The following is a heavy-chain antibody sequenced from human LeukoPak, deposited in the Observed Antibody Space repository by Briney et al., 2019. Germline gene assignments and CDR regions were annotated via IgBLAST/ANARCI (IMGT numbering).Heavy chain of an antibody. V-gene: IGHV4-31*11. CDR1: GGSVNSDKSY. CDR3: ARALGNYFHY. CDR2: IDYSGST. D-gene: IGHD1-26*01. Sequence: SETLSLTCAVSGGSVNSDKSYWSWIRQHPGKGLEWIGYIDYSGSTYYNPSLNSRVTISGDTSNNQFSLKLSSVTAAETAVYYCARALGNYFHYWGQGTLVTVSS. J-gene: IGHJ4*02.